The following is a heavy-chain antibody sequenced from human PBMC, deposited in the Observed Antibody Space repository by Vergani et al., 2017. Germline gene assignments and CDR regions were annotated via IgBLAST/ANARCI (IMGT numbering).Heavy chain of an antibody. CDR2: IYHSGST. J-gene: IGHJ4*02. CDR1: GGSISSSSYY. CDR3: ARLRYYDSSGYYNYFDY. V-gene: IGHV4-39*07. Sequence: QLQLQESGPGLVKPSETLSLTCTVSGGSISSSSYYWGWIRQPPGKGLEWIGSIYHSGSTYYNPSLKSRVTISVDTSKNQFSLKLSAVTAADTAVYYCARLRYYDSSGYYNYFDYWGQGTLVTVSS. D-gene: IGHD3-22*01.